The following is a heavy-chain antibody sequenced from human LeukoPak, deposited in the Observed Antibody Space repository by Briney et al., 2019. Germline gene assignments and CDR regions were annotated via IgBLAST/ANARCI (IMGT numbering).Heavy chain of an antibody. CDR3: ARHWDTAMVYFDY. D-gene: IGHD5-18*01. J-gene: IGHJ4*02. Sequence: SETLSLTCTVSGGSISSSSYYWGWIRQPPGKGLEWIGSIYYSGSTYYNPSLKSRVTISVDTSKNQFSLKPSSVTAADTAVYYCARHWDTAMVYFDYWGQGNLVTVSS. V-gene: IGHV4-39*01. CDR1: GGSISSSSYY. CDR2: IYYSGST.